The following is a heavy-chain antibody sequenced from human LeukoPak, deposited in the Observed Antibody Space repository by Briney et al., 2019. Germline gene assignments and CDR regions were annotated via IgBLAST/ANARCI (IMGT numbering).Heavy chain of an antibody. CDR1: GFTFSSAW. J-gene: IGHJ4*02. CDR3: TTEYYASGALTPIDY. D-gene: IGHD2/OR15-2a*01. V-gene: IGHV3-15*01. CDR2: IKSKADGGTT. Sequence: PGGSLRLSCPGSGFTFSSAWMTWVRQAPGKGLEWVGRIKSKADGGTTDYAAPVKGRFTISRDDSKNTLYLQMNSLKTEDTAVYYCTTEYYASGALTPIDYWGQGTLVTVSS.